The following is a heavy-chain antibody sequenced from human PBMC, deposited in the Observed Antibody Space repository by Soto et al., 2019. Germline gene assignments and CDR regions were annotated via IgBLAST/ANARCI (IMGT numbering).Heavy chain of an antibody. D-gene: IGHD1-26*01. CDR3: ARHPSGSYDSAFDI. CDR2: VYYSGST. Sequence: SETLSLTCTVSGGSISSISSYWGWIRQPPGKGLEWIGNVYYSGSTYSNPSLKSRLTISADTSKNQFSLKLSSVTAADTAVYYCARHPSGSYDSAFDIWGQGTMVTVSS. CDR1: GGSISSISSY. J-gene: IGHJ3*02. V-gene: IGHV4-39*01.